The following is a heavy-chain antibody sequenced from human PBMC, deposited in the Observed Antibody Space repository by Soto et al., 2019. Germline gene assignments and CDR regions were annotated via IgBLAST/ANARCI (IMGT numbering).Heavy chain of an antibody. J-gene: IGHJ3*02. CDR2: ISWNSGSI. CDR3: AKEYNWNDPKGAFDI. Sequence: PGGSLRLSCAASGFTFDDYAMHWVRQAPGKGLEWVSGISWNSGSIGYADSVKGRFTISRDNAKNSLYLQMNSLRAEDTALYYCAKEYNWNDPKGAFDIWGQGTMVTVSS. CDR1: GFTFDDYA. D-gene: IGHD1-1*01. V-gene: IGHV3-9*01.